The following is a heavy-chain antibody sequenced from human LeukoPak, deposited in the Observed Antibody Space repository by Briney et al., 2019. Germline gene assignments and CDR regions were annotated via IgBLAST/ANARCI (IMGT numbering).Heavy chain of an antibody. V-gene: IGHV4-38-2*02. CDR3: ARKGYGGNPAPFDY. CDR2: IYHSGST. D-gene: IGHD4-23*01. Sequence: SETLSLTCTVSGYSISSGYYWGWIRQPPGKGLEWIGSIYHSGSTYYNPSLKSRVTISVDTSKNQFSLKLSSVTAADTAVYYCARKGYGGNPAPFDYWGQGTLVTVSS. CDR1: GYSISSGYY. J-gene: IGHJ4*02.